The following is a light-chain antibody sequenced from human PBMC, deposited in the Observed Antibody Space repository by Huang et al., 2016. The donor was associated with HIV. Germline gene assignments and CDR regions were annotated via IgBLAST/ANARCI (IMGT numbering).Light chain of an antibody. CDR2: ASS. V-gene: IGKV1-NL1*01. CDR1: QGISNS. Sequence: DIQMTQSPSSLSASVGDRVTITCRASQGISNSLAWYQHKPGKAPNLLLYASSRLETGVPARFSGSGSGTHYTLTISSLQPEDSATYYCQQYYSVPSNFGQGTLLEIK. J-gene: IGKJ5*01. CDR3: QQYYSVPSN.